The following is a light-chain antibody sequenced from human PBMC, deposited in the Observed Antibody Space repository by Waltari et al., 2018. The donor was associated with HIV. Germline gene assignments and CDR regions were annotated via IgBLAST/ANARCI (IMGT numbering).Light chain of an antibody. V-gene: IGLV2-14*03. J-gene: IGLJ1*01. CDR3: ASYTVNSTGV. CDR1: ASDIGRYNY. CDR2: DVN. Sequence: QSALSQPASVSASPGQSVAISCSGSASDIGRYNYFSWYHQHPDKTPRLILFDVNNRPSGISDRFSGSKSGTTASLTISTVETDDEADYYCASYTVNSTGVFGSGTKLTVL.